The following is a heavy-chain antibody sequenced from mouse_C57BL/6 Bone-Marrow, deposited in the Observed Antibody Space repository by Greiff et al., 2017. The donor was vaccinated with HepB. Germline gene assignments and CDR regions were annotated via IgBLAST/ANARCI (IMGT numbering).Heavy chain of an antibody. CDR1: GFSLTSYG. V-gene: IGHV2-4*01. CDR3: ATPTGHWYFDV. CDR2: IWSGGST. Sequence: VQGVESGPGLVQPSQSLSITCTVSGFSLTSYGVHWVRQPPGKGLEWLGVIWSGGSTDYNAAFISRLSISKDNSKSQVFFKMNSLQADDTAIYYCATPTGHWYFDVWGTGTTVTVSS. J-gene: IGHJ1*03. D-gene: IGHD4-1*01.